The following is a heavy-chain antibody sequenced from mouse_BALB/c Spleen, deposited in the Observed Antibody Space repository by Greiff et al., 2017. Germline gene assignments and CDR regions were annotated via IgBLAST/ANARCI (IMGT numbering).Heavy chain of an antibody. J-gene: IGHJ3*01. D-gene: IGHD1-1*01. CDR2: IYPGGGYT. CDR3: ARYYGSSYEAWFAY. CDR1: GYTFTNYW. Sequence: QVQLKESGAELVRPGTSVKMSCKAAGYTFTNYWIGWVKQRPGHGLEWIGDIYPGGGYTNYNEKFKGKATLTADTSSSTAYMQLSSLTSEDSAIYYCARYYGSSYEAWFAYWGQGTLVTVSA. V-gene: IGHV1-63*02.